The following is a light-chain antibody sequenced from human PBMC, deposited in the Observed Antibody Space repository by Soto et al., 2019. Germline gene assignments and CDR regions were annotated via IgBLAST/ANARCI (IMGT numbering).Light chain of an antibody. Sequence: DIQMTQSPSTLSASVGDRVTITCRASQSISSWLAWYQQKPGKAPKLLIYDASSLESGVPSRFSDSGSGTEFTLTISSLQPDDFATYYCQQYNDYYSFGQGTKLEIK. CDR3: QQYNDYYS. V-gene: IGKV1-5*01. J-gene: IGKJ2*01. CDR2: DAS. CDR1: QSISSW.